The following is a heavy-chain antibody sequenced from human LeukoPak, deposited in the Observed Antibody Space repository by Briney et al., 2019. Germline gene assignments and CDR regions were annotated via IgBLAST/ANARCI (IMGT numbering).Heavy chain of an antibody. Sequence: AAVKVSCKASGYTFSGHYMHWVRQAPGQGLEWMGWMYPNSGGTNYAQKFQGRVTMTRDTSISAAYMELRRLKSDDTAMYYCARVVGFGEYPFDYWGQGTLVTVSS. D-gene: IGHD3-10*01. V-gene: IGHV1-2*02. CDR3: ARVVGFGEYPFDY. J-gene: IGHJ4*02. CDR2: MYPNSGGT. CDR1: GYTFSGHY.